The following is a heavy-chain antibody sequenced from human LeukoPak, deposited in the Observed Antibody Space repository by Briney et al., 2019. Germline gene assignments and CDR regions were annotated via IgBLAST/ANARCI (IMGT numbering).Heavy chain of an antibody. V-gene: IGHV3-7*01. Sequence: GGSLRLSCAGSGFTFSDNWMSWFRLPTGKGLEWVANINKDGSEKYYVDSVKGRFSISRDNPKNSLYLQMNSLRAEDTAVYYCASGGGWVFDYWGLGTLVTVSS. CDR2: INKDGSEK. D-gene: IGHD6-19*01. J-gene: IGHJ4*02. CDR1: GFTFSDNW. CDR3: ASGGGWVFDY.